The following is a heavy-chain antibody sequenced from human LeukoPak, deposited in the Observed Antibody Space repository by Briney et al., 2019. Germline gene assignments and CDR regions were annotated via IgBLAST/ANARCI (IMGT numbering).Heavy chain of an antibody. V-gene: IGHV3-30*03. D-gene: IGHD4-17*01. CDR3: ARYPDYGDYAFYHYMDV. CDR1: GFTFSSYG. CDR2: ISYDGSNK. J-gene: IGHJ6*03. Sequence: GGSLRLSCAASGFTFSSYGMHWVRQAPGKGLEWVAVISYDGSNKYYADSVKGRFTISRDNSKNTLYLQMNSLRAEDTAVYYCARYPDYGDYAFYHYMDVWGKGTTVTVSS.